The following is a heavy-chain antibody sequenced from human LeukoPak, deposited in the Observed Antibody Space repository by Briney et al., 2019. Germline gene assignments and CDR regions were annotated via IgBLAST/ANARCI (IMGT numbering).Heavy chain of an antibody. CDR2: IYHSGNT. D-gene: IGHD2-2*02. CDR3: ARIYAGDSFDI. J-gene: IGHJ3*02. CDR1: GYSISSGYY. Sequence: SETLSLTCTVSGYSISSGYYWGWIRQPPGKGLEWIGSIYHSGNTYYNPSLRSRVTISVDTSKNQFSLKLSSVTAADTAVYYCARIYAGDSFDIWGQGTMVTVSS. V-gene: IGHV4-38-2*02.